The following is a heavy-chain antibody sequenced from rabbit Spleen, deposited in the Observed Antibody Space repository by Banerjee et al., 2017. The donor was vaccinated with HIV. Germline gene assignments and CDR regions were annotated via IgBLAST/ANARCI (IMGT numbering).Heavy chain of an antibody. Sequence: QEQLKETGGGLVKPEGSLTLTCKASGVSLNDKDVMCWVRQAPGKGLEWIACINIVTGKSVYASWAKGRFTMSRTSSTTVTLQMTSLTAADTATYFCTRDAAGREDFNLWGPGTLVTVS. CDR2: INIVTGKS. D-gene: IGHD4-2*01. CDR3: TRDAAGREDFNL. J-gene: IGHJ4*01. CDR1: GVSLNDKDV. V-gene: IGHV1S45*01.